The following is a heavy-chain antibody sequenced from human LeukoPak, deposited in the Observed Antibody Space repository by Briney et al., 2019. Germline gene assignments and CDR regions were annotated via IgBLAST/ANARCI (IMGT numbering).Heavy chain of an antibody. CDR3: ARGDLYSSSWYN. Sequence: PSETLSLTCTVSGGSISSGDNYWSWIRQPPGKGLAWIGYIYYSGSTYYNPSLKSRVTISVDTSKNQFSLKLSSMSAADTAVYYCARGDLYSSSWYNWGQGTLVTVSS. CDR2: IYYSGST. V-gene: IGHV4-30-4*08. D-gene: IGHD6-13*01. J-gene: IGHJ4*02. CDR1: GGSISSGDNY.